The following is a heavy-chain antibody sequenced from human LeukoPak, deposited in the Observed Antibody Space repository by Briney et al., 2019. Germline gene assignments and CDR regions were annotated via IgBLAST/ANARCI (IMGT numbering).Heavy chain of an antibody. V-gene: IGHV1-69*05. CDR3: AGCTQTDYYERYYDY. CDR1: GGTFSSYA. CDR2: IIPIFGTA. D-gene: IGHD3-22*01. Sequence: SVKVSCKASGGTFSSYAISWVRQAPGQGLEWMGRIIPIFGTANYAQKFQGRVTITTDESTSTAYMELSSLRSEDAAVYYCAGCTQTDYYERYYDYWGQGTLVTVSS. J-gene: IGHJ4*02.